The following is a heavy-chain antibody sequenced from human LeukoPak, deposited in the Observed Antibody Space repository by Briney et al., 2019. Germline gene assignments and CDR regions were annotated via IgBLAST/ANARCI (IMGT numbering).Heavy chain of an antibody. V-gene: IGHV4-34*01. D-gene: IGHD2-8*01. CDR2: INHSGST. CDR3: ASFLNGSSLDY. Sequence: SETLSLTCAVYGGSFSGYYWSWIRQPPGKGLEWIGEINHSGSTNYNPSLKSRVTISVDTSKNQFSLKLSSVTAADTAVYYCASFLNGSSLDYWGQGTLVTVSS. J-gene: IGHJ4*02. CDR1: GGSFSGYY.